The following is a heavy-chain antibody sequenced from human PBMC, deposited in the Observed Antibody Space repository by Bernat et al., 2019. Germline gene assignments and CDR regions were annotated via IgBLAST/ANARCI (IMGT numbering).Heavy chain of an antibody. V-gene: IGHV1-69*02. D-gene: IGHD3-10*01. Sequence: QVQLVQSGAEVKKPGSSVKVSCKASGGTFSSHTISWVRQAPGQGLEWMGRIIPILGVANYAQKFQGRVTITADKSTSTAYMELSSLRSKDTAVYYCSTAYYYVAGSKSSYFYAMAVWGQGTTVTVSS. CDR3: STAYYYVAGSKSSYFYAMAV. CDR1: GGTFSSHT. J-gene: IGHJ6*02. CDR2: IIPILGVA.